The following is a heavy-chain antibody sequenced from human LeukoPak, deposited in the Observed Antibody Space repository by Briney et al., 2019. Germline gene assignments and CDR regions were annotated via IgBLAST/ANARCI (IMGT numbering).Heavy chain of an antibody. CDR3: AGDQGVDGVDL. V-gene: IGHV3-21*04. J-gene: IGHJ5*02. D-gene: IGHD5-12*01. CDR1: GFTFSGYS. CDR2: ISSSSSYI. Sequence: GGSLRLSCAASGFTFSGYSMNWVRQAPGRGLEWVSSISSSSSYIYYAGSVTGRFTVSRDNAKNSLYLQMNSLRAEDTAVYYCAGDQGVDGVDLWGQGTLVTVSS.